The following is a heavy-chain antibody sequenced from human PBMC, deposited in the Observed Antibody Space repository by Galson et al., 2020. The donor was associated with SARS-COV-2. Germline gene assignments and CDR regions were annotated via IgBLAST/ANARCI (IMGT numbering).Heavy chain of an antibody. CDR1: GFSFSTYD. CDR2: ISDSGDRT. CDR3: ASGSGIHSY. Sequence: GESLKISCATSGFSFSTYDMTWVRQAPGKGLEWVSFISDSGDRTNYADSVKGRFTVSRDYSKNTLYLQMNSLRDDDTAVYYCASGSGIHSYWGQGIRVIVSS. J-gene: IGHJ4*02. D-gene: IGHD3-10*01. V-gene: IGHV3-23*01.